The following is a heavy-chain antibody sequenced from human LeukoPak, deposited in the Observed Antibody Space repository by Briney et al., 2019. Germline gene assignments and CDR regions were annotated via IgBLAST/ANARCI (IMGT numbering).Heavy chain of an antibody. V-gene: IGHV4-59*12. CDR1: GGSMRSYY. J-gene: IGHJ2*01. CDR2: IYYSGIT. CDR3: ARVAGGYSWYFDF. D-gene: IGHD5-12*01. Sequence: SETLSLTCTVSGGSMRSYYWSWIRQPPGKGLEWIGYIYYSGITNYNPPLKSRVTMSIDTSRNQFSLKLSSVSAADTAVYYCARVAGGYSWYFDFWRCGSLVTVSS.